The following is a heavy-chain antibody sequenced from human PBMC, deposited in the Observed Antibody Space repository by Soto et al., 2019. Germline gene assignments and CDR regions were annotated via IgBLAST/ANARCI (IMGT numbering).Heavy chain of an antibody. CDR3: ARAAYESSGYTAVALDV. CDR1: GYTFTSYA. Sequence: ASVKLSCTSSGYTFTSYAIHWVRQAPGQRLEWMGWINAGNGNTKYSQKFQGRVTITRDTSASTAYMELSSLRSEDTAVYYCARAAYESSGYTAVALDVWGQGTMCNVS. CDR2: INAGNGNT. J-gene: IGHJ3*01. D-gene: IGHD3-22*01. V-gene: IGHV1-3*01.